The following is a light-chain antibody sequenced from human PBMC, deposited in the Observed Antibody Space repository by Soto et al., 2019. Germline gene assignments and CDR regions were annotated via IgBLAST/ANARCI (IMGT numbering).Light chain of an antibody. CDR3: QRIYSTPPMSA. J-gene: IGKJ2*01. Sequence: DIQMTQSPSSLSASVGDRVTITCRASQSINYYLNWYQQKPGKAPKLLIYAAASLQSGVPSRFSGSVYGSDFSHTISRLQPEDFAAYYCQRIYSTPPMSAFGQGTKLEIK. CDR2: AAA. CDR1: QSINYY. V-gene: IGKV1-39*01.